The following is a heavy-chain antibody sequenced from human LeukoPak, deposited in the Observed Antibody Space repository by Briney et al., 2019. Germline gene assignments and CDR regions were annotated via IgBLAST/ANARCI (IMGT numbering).Heavy chain of an antibody. J-gene: IGHJ5*02. CDR3: ARDSSGWYKWFDP. D-gene: IGHD6-19*01. Sequence: ASVKVSCKASGYTFNNFGISWVRQAPGHGLEWLGWINVHNGDTNYAQELQGRVTMTTDTSTTTAYMELRNLRSDDTAVYYCARDSSGWYKWFDPWGQGTLVTVSS. CDR1: GYTFNNFG. CDR2: INVHNGDT. V-gene: IGHV1-18*01.